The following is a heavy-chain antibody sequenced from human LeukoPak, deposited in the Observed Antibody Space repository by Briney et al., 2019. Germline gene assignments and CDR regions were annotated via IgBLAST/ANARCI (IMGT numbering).Heavy chain of an antibody. CDR3: VIATGQPAFDP. CDR1: GVSIRDSYYY. V-gene: IGHV4-39*01. J-gene: IGHJ5*02. D-gene: IGHD1-14*01. Sequence: PSETLSLTCTVSGVSIRDSYYYCGWIRQSPGKGLEWIGSIYYSGSTDYNPSLRGRVAISVDTSENQFSLSLTSMTAADTAVYHCVIATGQPAFDPWGQGIMVIVSS. CDR2: IYYSGST.